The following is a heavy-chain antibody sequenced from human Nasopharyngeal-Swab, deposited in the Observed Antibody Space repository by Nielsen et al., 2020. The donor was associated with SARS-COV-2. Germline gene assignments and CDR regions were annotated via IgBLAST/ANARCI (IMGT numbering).Heavy chain of an antibody. V-gene: IGHV3-23*01. Sequence: WIRQPPGKGLEWVSAISGSGGSTYYADPVKGRFTISRDNSKNTLYLQMNSLRAEDTAVYYCAKDEGGYDSSGYYYYYYYYMDVWGKGTTVTVSS. CDR2: ISGSGGST. D-gene: IGHD3-22*01. CDR3: AKDEGGYDSSGYYYYYYYYMDV. J-gene: IGHJ6*03.